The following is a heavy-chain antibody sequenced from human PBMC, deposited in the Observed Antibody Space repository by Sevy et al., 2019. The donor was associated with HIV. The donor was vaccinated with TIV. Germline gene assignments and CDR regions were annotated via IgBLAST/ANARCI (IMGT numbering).Heavy chain of an antibody. J-gene: IGHJ4*02. V-gene: IGHV3-48*02. CDR2: ISGTSGTI. D-gene: IGHD3-22*01. CDR3: ARVVLYYDANYCDY. Sequence: GGSLRLSCAAFGFSFSQYSMNWVRQAPGEGLKSLSYISGTSGTIYYAASVKGRFTISRDNAKNSVYLQMNSLRDEDTAVYYCARVVLYYDANYCDYWGQGALVTVSS. CDR1: GFSFSQYS.